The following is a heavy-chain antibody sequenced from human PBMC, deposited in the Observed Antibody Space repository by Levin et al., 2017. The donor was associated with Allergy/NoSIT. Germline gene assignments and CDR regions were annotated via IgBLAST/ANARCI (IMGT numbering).Heavy chain of an antibody. Sequence: GGSLRLSCAASRFTFSSYGMHWVRQAPGKGLEWVAVISPDGGKKFYADSVKGRFTIYRDNSKSTLYLEMNSLRAEDTAVYYCAKVIGITVPGYQVDYWGQGTLVTVSS. CDR1: RFTFSSYG. D-gene: IGHD6-19*01. CDR2: ISPDGGKK. V-gene: IGHV3-30*18. CDR3: AKVIGITVPGYQVDY. J-gene: IGHJ4*02.